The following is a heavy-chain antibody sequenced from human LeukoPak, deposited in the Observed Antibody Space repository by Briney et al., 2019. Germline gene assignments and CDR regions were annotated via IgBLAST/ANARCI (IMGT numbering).Heavy chain of an antibody. CDR1: GFTVRSNY. V-gene: IGHV3-53*01. D-gene: IGHD6-19*01. Sequence: GGSLRLSCAASGFTVRSNYMTWVRQAPGKGLEWVSVIYSGGSTYYADSLKGRFTISRDNSKNTLYLQMNSLRAEDTAVYYCARAGSTGWYGDWFDPWGQGTLVTVSS. J-gene: IGHJ5*02. CDR3: ARAGSTGWYGDWFDP. CDR2: IYSGGST.